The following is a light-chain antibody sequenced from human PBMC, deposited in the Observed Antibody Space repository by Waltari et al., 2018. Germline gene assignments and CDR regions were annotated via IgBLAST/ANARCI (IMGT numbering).Light chain of an antibody. V-gene: IGLV2-14*03. Sequence: QSPSTQPPSVSASPAHAHTITCTCTGSCVGGDSYASCYHQHPAKAPTLMIYYVSNRPPGVSNRLSGASSGNTASLTISGRHAEDEADDYCSADRSNSTPDEVFGRGTKLTVL. J-gene: IGLJ2*01. CDR1: GSCVGGDSY. CDR2: YVS. CDR3: SADRSNSTPDEV.